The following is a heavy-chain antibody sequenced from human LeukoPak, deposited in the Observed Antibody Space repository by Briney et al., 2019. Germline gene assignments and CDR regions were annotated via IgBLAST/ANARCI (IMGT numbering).Heavy chain of an antibody. J-gene: IGHJ4*02. V-gene: IGHV4-34*01. Sequence: ASETLSLTCAVYGGSFSGYYWSWIRQPPGKGLEWIGEINHSGSTNYNPSLKSRVTISVDTSKNQFSLKLSSVTAADTAVYYCARDALTTVTTGAHYFDYWGQGTLVTVSS. CDR2: INHSGST. D-gene: IGHD4-17*01. CDR1: GGSFSGYY. CDR3: ARDALTTVTTGAHYFDY.